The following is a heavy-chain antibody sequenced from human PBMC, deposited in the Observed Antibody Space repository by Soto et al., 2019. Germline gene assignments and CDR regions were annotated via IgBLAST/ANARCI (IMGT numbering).Heavy chain of an antibody. CDR3: VRVYASNTFDI. CDR2: ISNSGSVI. CDR1: GFSFISYS. V-gene: IGHV3-48*02. Sequence: LRLSCAASGFSFISYSMSWVRQAPGKGLEWVSYISNSGSVIHDADSVKGRFTISRDNAKNSLSLQMNSLRDEDTALYYCVRVYASNTFDIWGQGTVVTVSS. D-gene: IGHD2-2*01. J-gene: IGHJ3*02.